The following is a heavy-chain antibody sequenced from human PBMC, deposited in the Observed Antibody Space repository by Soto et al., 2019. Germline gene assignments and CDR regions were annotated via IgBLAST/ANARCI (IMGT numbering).Heavy chain of an antibody. CDR1: GYTFTSYG. CDR3: ARSPRSGYYYVTYYFDY. V-gene: IGHV1-18*01. J-gene: IGHJ4*02. D-gene: IGHD3-22*01. Sequence: ASVKVSCKASGYTFTSYGISWVRQAPGQGLEWMGWISAYNGNTNYAQKLQGRVTMTTDTSTSTAYMELRSLRSDDTAVYYCARSPRSGYYYVTYYFDYWGQGTLVTVSS. CDR2: ISAYNGNT.